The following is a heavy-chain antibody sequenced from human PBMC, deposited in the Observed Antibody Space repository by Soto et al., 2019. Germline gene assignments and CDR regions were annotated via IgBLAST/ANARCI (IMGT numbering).Heavy chain of an antibody. D-gene: IGHD6-19*01. CDR1: GGFIRRGDYY. V-gene: IGHV4-39*07. J-gene: IGHJ6*02. CDR2: INHSGST. Sequence: SETLSLTCTVSGGFIRRGDYYWSWKRQPPGKGLEWIGEINHSGSTNYNPSLKSRVTISVDTSKNQFSLKLSSVTAADTAVYYCARDEDSSGYYYYGMDVWGQGTTVTVSS. CDR3: ARDEDSSGYYYYGMDV.